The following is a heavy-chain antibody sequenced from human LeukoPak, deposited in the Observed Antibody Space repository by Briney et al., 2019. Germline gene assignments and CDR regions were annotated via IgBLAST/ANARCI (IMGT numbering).Heavy chain of an antibody. CDR1: GGSISSSGYY. J-gene: IGHJ5*02. V-gene: IGHV4-39*01. D-gene: IGHD1-26*01. Sequence: SETLSLTCTVSGGSISSSGYYWGWIRQPPGKGLEWIASIYYSGSTYYNPSLKSRVTISVDTSKNQLSLKLSSLAAADTAVYYCARHEYSGSYYGLSWFDPWGQGTLVTVSS. CDR3: ARHEYSGSYYGLSWFDP. CDR2: IYYSGST.